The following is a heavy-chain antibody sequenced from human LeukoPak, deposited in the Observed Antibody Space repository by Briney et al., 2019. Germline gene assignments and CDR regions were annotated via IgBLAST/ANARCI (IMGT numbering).Heavy chain of an antibody. Sequence: ASVKVSCKASGYTFTSYGISWVRQAPGQGLEWMGWISAYNGNTNYAQKLQGRVTMTTDTSTSTAYMELRSLRSDDTAVYYCARDPGSYYYGSGSYRIFDYLGQGTLVTVSS. J-gene: IGHJ4*02. D-gene: IGHD3-10*01. CDR3: ARDPGSYYYGSGSYRIFDY. CDR2: ISAYNGNT. V-gene: IGHV1-18*01. CDR1: GYTFTSYG.